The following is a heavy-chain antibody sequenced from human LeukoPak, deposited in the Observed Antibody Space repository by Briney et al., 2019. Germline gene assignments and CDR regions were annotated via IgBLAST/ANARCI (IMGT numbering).Heavy chain of an antibody. J-gene: IGHJ3*02. V-gene: IGHV3-23*01. CDR3: ARDRIAAASHGLDI. CDR1: GFTFNSYA. Sequence: GGSLRLSCAASGFTFNSYAMTWVRQAPGKGLEWVSSISGNGGSPYYADSVKGRFTISRDNSKNTLYLQMNSLRAEDTAVYYCARDRIAAASHGLDIWGQGTMVTVSS. CDR2: ISGNGGSP. D-gene: IGHD6-13*01.